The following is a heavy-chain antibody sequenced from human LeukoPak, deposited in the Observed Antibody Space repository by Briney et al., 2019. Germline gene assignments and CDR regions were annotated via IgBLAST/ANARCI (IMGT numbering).Heavy chain of an antibody. D-gene: IGHD5-18*01. CDR2: IDPGDSDT. J-gene: IGHJ6*02. Sequence: GESLNISCKGSGYNFTSYLIIWVRQLPGKGLEWMGIIDPGDSDTRYSPSFQGQVTISADKSISTAYLQWSSLKASDTAMYYCARHGVDTAMAYYYYYGMDVWGQGTTVTVSS. CDR3: ARHGVDTAMAYYYYYGMDV. CDR1: GYNFTSYL. V-gene: IGHV5-51*01.